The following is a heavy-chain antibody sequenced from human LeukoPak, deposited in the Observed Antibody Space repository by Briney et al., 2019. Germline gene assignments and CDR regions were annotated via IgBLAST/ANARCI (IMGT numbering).Heavy chain of an antibody. CDR3: ARLSRGGYNFFDY. CDR1: GYTFTSYA. V-gene: IGHV1-3*01. Sequence: GASVKVSCKASGYTFTSYAMHWVRQAPGQRLEWMGWINAGNGNTKYSQKFQGRVTITRDTSASTAYMELSSLRSEDTAVYYCARLSRGGYNFFDYWGQGTLVTVSS. CDR2: INAGNGNT. D-gene: IGHD5-24*01. J-gene: IGHJ4*02.